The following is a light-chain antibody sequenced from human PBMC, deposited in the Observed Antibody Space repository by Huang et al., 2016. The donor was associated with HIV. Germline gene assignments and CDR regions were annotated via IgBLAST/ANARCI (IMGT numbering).Light chain of an antibody. J-gene: IGKJ1*01. CDR2: DAS. Sequence: DIQMTQSPSSLSASVGDRVTITCQASQDISKYLNWYQQKPGKVPKLLIYDASNLEAGVPSRFIGSGSGTDFSFTISSLQPEDIATYYCQQYDNLPRTFGQGTKVEIK. CDR1: QDISKY. CDR3: QQYDNLPRT. V-gene: IGKV1-33*01.